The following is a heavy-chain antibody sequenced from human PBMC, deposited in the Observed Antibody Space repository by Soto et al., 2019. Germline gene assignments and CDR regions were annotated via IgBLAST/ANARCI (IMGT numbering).Heavy chain of an antibody. Sequence: PGGSVRLSCAASVFTFSSYSMNCVRHSPGKWLEWVSSISSSSSYIYYADSVKGRFTISRDNAKNSLYLQMNSLRDEDTAVYYCARDRYYDSSGYSSYFQYWRQGTLVTVSS. CDR3: ARDRYYDSSGYSSYFQY. J-gene: IGHJ4*02. CDR2: ISSSSSYI. CDR1: VFTFSSYS. D-gene: IGHD3-22*01. V-gene: IGHV3-21*01.